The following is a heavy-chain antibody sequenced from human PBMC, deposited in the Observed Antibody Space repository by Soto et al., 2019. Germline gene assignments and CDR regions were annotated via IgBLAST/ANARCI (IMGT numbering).Heavy chain of an antibody. D-gene: IGHD3-3*01. CDR2: IYYSGST. CDR3: ARGDFWSGYYYYGMDV. CDR1: GGSMTSGDQY. V-gene: IGHV4-39*01. J-gene: IGHJ6*02. Sequence: SDTLSLTCTVTGGSMTSGDQYWGWIRQPPGKGLEWIGSIYYSGSTYYNPSLKSRVTISVDTSKNQFTLKLSSVTAADTAVYNCARGDFWSGYYYYGMDVWGQGTTVTVSS.